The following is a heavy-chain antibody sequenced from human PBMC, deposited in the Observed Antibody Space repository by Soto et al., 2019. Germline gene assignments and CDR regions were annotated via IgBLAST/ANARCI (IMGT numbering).Heavy chain of an antibody. J-gene: IGHJ5*02. CDR1: GASIATYY. Sequence: KPPETLSPTCTVSGASIATYYCSCIRQSPGKGMEWIGYIYYPENTYYNHPVKSRVTISDDASKHHHSLKLSAVADADTAVYYCARDLRNSYGKGFDPWGQGTLVTVSS. V-gene: IGHV4-59*01. CDR3: ARDLRNSYGKGFDP. D-gene: IGHD5-18*01. CDR2: IYYPENT.